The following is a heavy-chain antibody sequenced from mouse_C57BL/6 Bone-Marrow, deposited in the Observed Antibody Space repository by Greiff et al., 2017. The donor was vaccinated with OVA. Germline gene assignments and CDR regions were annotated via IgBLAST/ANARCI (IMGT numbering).Heavy chain of an antibody. Sequence: EVKLMESGGDLVKPGGSLKLSCAASGFTFSSSGMSWVRQTPDKRLEWVATISSGGSYTYYPDSVKGRFTISRDNDKNTLYLQMSSLKSEDTAMYYCARLGRFAYWGQGTLVTVSA. J-gene: IGHJ3*01. V-gene: IGHV5-6*01. CDR2: ISSGGSYT. CDR3: ARLGRFAY. CDR1: GFTFSSSG.